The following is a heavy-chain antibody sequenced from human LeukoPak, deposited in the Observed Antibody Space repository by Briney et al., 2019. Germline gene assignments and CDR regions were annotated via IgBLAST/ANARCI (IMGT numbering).Heavy chain of an antibody. CDR1: GGSISSSSYY. J-gene: IGHJ4*02. D-gene: IGHD3-22*01. CDR2: IYYSGST. Sequence: SETLSLTCTVSGGSISSSSYYWGWIRQPPGKGLEWIGSIYYSGSTYYNPSLKSRVTISVDTSKNQFSLRLSSVTATDTAVYYCARDYYDSSGYYYFDHWGQGTLVTVSS. V-gene: IGHV4-39*07. CDR3: ARDYYDSSGYYYFDH.